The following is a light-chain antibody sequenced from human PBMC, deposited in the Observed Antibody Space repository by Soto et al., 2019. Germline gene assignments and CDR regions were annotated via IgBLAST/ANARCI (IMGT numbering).Light chain of an antibody. CDR2: DAS. Sequence: EIVLTQSPATLSVSPGESATLSCRASQSVSSNLAWYQQKPGQAPRLLIYDASNRATGIPARFSGSGSGTDFTLTISSLEPEDFAVYYCQQRSNWPITFGQGTRLEI. J-gene: IGKJ5*01. CDR3: QQRSNWPIT. CDR1: QSVSSN. V-gene: IGKV3-11*01.